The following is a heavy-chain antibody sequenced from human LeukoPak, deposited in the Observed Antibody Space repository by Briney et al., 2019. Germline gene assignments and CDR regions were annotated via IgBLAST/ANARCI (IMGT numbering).Heavy chain of an antibody. V-gene: IGHV3-7*01. J-gene: IGHJ4*02. Sequence: SGGSLRLSCAASGFTFSNYWMSWVRQAPGKGLEWVANIKKDGTEKYYVDSVKGRFTISRDNAKNSPYLQMNSLRAEDTAVYYCARDLFESKLSVADYWGQGTLVTVSS. D-gene: IGHD6-19*01. CDR1: GFTFSNYW. CDR3: ARDLFESKLSVADY. CDR2: IKKDGTEK.